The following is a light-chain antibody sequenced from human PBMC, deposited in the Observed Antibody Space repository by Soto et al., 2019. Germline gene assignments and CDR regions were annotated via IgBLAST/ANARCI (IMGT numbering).Light chain of an antibody. J-gene: IGLJ3*02. CDR3: CSYTPSATLM. V-gene: IGLV2-23*01. CDR1: TNDVGNYPL. CDR2: EDT. Sequence: QSVLTQPASVSGSPGQSITISCTGTTNDVGNYPLVSWYQHHPGKVPEVIIFEDTKRPSGVSDRFSGSKSGNTASLTISGLQVGDEADYYCCSYTPSATLMFGGGTKVTV.